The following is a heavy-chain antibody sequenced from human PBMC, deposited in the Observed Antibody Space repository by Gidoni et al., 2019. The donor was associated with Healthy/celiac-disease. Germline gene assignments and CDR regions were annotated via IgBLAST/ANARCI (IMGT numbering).Heavy chain of an antibody. CDR1: GFPFRSYA. CDR2: ISYDGSNK. CDR3: ARAVAAAGRSYYFDY. Sequence: QVQLVESGGGVVQPGRSLRLSCAASGFPFRSYAMHWVRQAPGKGLEWVAVISYDGSNKYYADSVKGRFTISRDNSKNTLYLQMNSLRAEDTAVYYCARAVAAAGRSYYFDYWGQGTLVTVSS. V-gene: IGHV3-30-3*01. J-gene: IGHJ4*02. D-gene: IGHD6-13*01.